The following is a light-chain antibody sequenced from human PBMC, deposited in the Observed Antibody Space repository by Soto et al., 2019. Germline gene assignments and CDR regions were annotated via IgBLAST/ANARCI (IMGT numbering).Light chain of an antibody. CDR2: LAS. CDR3: QQSYSTPFT. J-gene: IGKJ4*01. V-gene: IGKV1-39*01. Sequence: DIQMTHSPSSLSASVGDRVTITCRASQSVSNYLNWYQQKPGKAPKLLICLASSLQGGVPSRFSGSGSGTHFTLTISSLQPEDFATYYCQQSYSTPFTFGGGTKVEIK. CDR1: QSVSNY.